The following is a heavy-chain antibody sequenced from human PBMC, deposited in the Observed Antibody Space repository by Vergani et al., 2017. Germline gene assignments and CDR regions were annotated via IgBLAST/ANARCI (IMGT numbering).Heavy chain of an antibody. CDR2: IIPVLGKT. D-gene: IGHD5-24*01. Sequence: QVQLVQSGAEVKKPGSSVKVSCKASGATFRSNTISWVRQVPGQGLEWMGRIIPVLGKTKYAQDFQGRLTITADTSTSTAYMELTSLRSQDTAVYYCARSSRRDMDEFDYWGQGTLVTVSS. V-gene: IGHV1-69*02. CDR1: GATFRSNT. CDR3: ARSSRRDMDEFDY. J-gene: IGHJ4*02.